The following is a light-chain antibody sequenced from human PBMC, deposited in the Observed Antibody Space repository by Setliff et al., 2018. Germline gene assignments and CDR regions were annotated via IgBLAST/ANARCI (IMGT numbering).Light chain of an antibody. CDR2: GVS. J-gene: IGLJ1*01. CDR3: NAYTAGTTYV. V-gene: IGLV2-14*03. CDR1: SSDIGGYNY. Sequence: ALTQPASVSGSSGQSITISCTGPSSDIGGYNYVSWYQQYPGKAPQLIIYGVSKRPSGVSSRFSGSKSGNTASLTISGLQTEDEADYYCNAYTAGTTYVFGTGTKVTVL.